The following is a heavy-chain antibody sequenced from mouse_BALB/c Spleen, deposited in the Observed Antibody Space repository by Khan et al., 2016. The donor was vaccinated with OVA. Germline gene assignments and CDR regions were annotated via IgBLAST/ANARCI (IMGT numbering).Heavy chain of an antibody. CDR2: INTYTGEP. CDR1: GYTFTNYG. Sequence: QIQLVQSGPELKKPGETVKISCKASGYTFTNYGMNWVKQAPGKGLKWMGWINTYTGEPTYANDFKGRFAFSLETSASTAYLQINNLKNKDTATYFCARSNSYWYFDVWGAGTTVTVSS. D-gene: IGHD4-1*02. J-gene: IGHJ1*01. V-gene: IGHV9-3-1*01. CDR3: ARSNSYWYFDV.